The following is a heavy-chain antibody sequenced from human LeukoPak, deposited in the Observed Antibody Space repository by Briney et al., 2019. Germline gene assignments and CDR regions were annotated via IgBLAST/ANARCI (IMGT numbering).Heavy chain of an antibody. CDR1: DDSFSSHY. J-gene: IGHJ3*02. CDR3: ARDLVTVTKGFDI. V-gene: IGHV4-59*11. CDR2: ISYIGIT. D-gene: IGHD4-17*01. Sequence: SETLSLTCAVSDDSFSSHYWTWIRQPPGKGLISYIGITNYNPSLKSRVTISIDTSKNQFSLKLSSVTAADTAVYYCARDLVTVTKGFDIWGQGTMVSVSS.